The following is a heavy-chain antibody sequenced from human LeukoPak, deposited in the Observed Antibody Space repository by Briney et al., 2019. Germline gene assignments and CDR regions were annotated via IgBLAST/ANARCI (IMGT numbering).Heavy chain of an antibody. J-gene: IGHJ5*02. V-gene: IGHV1-8*02. CDR2: MNPNSGNT. CDR3: ARGLSGYSYGYWFDP. CDR1: GYTFTGYY. D-gene: IGHD5-18*01. Sequence: ASVKVSCKASGYTFTGYYMHWVRQAPGQGLEWMGWMNPNSGNTGYAQKFQGRVTMTRNTSISTAYMELSSLRSEDTAVYYCARGLSGYSYGYWFDPWGQGTLVTVSS.